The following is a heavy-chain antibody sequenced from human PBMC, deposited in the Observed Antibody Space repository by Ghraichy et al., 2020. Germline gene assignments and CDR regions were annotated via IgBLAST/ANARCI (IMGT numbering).Heavy chain of an antibody. J-gene: IGHJ5*02. V-gene: IGHV6-1*01. CDR2: TYYRSKWYY. CDR1: GASVSSNSAA. D-gene: IGHD7-27*01. CDR3: ARDLLQPGPWFDP. Sequence: SQTLSLTCDISGASVSSNSAAWNWIRQSPSRGLEWLGRTYYRSKWYYDYALSVKSRITINPDTSRNQFSLQLNSVTPADTAVYYCARDLLQPGPWFDPWGQGTLVTVSS.